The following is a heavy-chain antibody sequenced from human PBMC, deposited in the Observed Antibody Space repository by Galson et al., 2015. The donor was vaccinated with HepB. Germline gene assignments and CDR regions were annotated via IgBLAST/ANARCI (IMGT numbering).Heavy chain of an antibody. D-gene: IGHD3-10*01. J-gene: IGHJ4*02. CDR3: AKVGGSDSKFYFDY. CDR2: IYDNGNT. Sequence: SLRLSCAASGFTVSGNYMNWVRQTPEKGLEWVSDIYDNGNTPYADSVKGRFTISRDNSKNTLYLQMNSLRAEDTAVYYCAKVGGSDSKFYFDYWGQGTLVTVSS. V-gene: IGHV3-53*01. CDR1: GFTVSGNY.